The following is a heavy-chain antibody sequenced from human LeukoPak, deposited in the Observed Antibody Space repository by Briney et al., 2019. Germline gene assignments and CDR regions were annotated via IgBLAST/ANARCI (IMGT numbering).Heavy chain of an antibody. Sequence: SETLSLTCAVYGGSFSGYYWSWIRQPPGKGLEWIGEINHSGSTNYNPSLKSRVTISVDTSENQFSLKLSSVTAADTAVYYCARGLHYDFWSGYWRGGFDYWGQGTLVNVSS. CDR2: INHSGST. J-gene: IGHJ4*02. CDR1: GGSFSGYY. V-gene: IGHV4-34*01. CDR3: ARGLHYDFWSGYWRGGFDY. D-gene: IGHD3-3*01.